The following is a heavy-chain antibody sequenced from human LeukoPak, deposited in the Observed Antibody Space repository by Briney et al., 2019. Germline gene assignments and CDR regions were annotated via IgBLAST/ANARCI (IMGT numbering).Heavy chain of an antibody. V-gene: IGHV3-66*02. CDR3: ARDPHGGNSLDY. CDR1: GFTVSSNY. Sequence: GGSLRLSCAASGFTVSSNYMSWVRQAPGKRLEWVSVIYNGGSTYYADSVKGRFTISRDNSKNTLYLQMNSLRAEDTAVYYCARDPHGGNSLDYWGQGTLVTVSS. D-gene: IGHD4-23*01. CDR2: IYNGGST. J-gene: IGHJ4*02.